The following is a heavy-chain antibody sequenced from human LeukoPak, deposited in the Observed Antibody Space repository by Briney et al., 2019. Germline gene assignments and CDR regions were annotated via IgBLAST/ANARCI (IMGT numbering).Heavy chain of an antibody. CDR2: IYYSGST. Sequence: SETLSLTCAVYGGSFSGYYWSWIRQPPGKGLEWIGYIYYSGSTNYNPSLKSRVTISVDTSKNQFSLKLSSVTAADTAVYYCARLNGDYHVYYNYMDVWGKGTTVTISS. CDR3: ARLNGDYHVYYNYMDV. J-gene: IGHJ6*03. V-gene: IGHV4-59*01. CDR1: GGSFSGYY. D-gene: IGHD4-17*01.